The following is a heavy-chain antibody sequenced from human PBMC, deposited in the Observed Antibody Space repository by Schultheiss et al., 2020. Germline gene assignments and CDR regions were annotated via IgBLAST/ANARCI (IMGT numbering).Heavy chain of an antibody. CDR3: ARAEADYYDSHFDY. CDR2: IWYDGSNK. Sequence: GESLKISCAASGFTFSSYAMHWVRQAPGKGLEWVAVIWYDGSNKYYADSVKGRFTISRDNSKNTLYLQMNSLRAEDTAVYYCARAEADYYDSHFDYWGQGTLVTVSS. CDR1: GFTFSSYA. J-gene: IGHJ4*02. V-gene: IGHV3-33*08. D-gene: IGHD3-22*01.